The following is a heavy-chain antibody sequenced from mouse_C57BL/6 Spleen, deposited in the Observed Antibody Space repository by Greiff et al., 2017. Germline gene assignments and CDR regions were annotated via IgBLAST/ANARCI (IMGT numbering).Heavy chain of an antibody. J-gene: IGHJ2*01. V-gene: IGHV14-4*01. CDR3: TTKRRAFTTVVATDY. Sequence: VQLQQSGAELVRPGASVKLSCTASGFNIKDDYMHWVKQRPEQGLEWIGWIDPENGDTEYASKFQGKATITADTSSNTAYLQLSSLTSEDTAVYYCTTKRRAFTTVVATDYWGQGTTLTVSS. CDR1: GFNIKDDY. D-gene: IGHD1-1*01. CDR2: IDPENGDT.